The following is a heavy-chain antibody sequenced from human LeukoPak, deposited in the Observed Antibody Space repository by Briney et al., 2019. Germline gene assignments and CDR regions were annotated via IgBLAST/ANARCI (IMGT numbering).Heavy chain of an antibody. Sequence: SGTLSLTCTVSGGSISSYYWSWIRQPPGKGLGWIGYIYYSGSTNYNPSLKSRVTISVDTSKNQFSLKLSAVTAADTAVYCCARSEGRGGFFDYWGQGTLVTVSS. D-gene: IGHD3-10*01. V-gene: IGHV4-59*01. CDR3: ARSEGRGGFFDY. CDR2: IYYSGST. J-gene: IGHJ4*02. CDR1: GGSISSYY.